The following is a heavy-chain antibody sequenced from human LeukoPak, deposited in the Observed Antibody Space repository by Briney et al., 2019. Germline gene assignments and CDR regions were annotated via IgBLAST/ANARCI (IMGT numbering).Heavy chain of an antibody. CDR2: IYYSGST. Sequence: SETLSLTCTVSGGSISSSSYYWGWIRQPPGKGLEWIGSIYYSGSTYYNPSLESRVTISVDTSKNQFSLKLSSVTAADTAVYYCARETLPTQWLLYNWFDPWGQGTLVTVSS. V-gene: IGHV4-39*07. D-gene: IGHD6-19*01. CDR3: ARETLPTQWLLYNWFDP. CDR1: GGSISSSSYY. J-gene: IGHJ5*02.